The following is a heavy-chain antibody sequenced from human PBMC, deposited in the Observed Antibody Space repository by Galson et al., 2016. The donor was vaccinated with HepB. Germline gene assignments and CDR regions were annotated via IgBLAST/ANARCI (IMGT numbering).Heavy chain of an antibody. Sequence: SLRLSCAASGFTFSGSAMHWVRQAPGKGLEWVSYISSTSSPTIYYADSVKGRFIISRDNAKNSLYLQMNSLRVEDTAVYYCVPHRAFDYWGQGTLVTVSS. CDR3: VPHRAFDY. V-gene: IGHV3-48*01. J-gene: IGHJ4*02. CDR1: GFTFSGSA. CDR2: ISSTSSPTI.